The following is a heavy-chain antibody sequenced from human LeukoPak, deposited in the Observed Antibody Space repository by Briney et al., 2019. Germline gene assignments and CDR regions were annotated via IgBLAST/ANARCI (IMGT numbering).Heavy chain of an antibody. J-gene: IGHJ4*02. CDR3: ARGGPQYYFDY. D-gene: IGHD5-24*01. V-gene: IGHV4-59*01. Sequence: SETLSLTCTLSGGSISSYYWSWIRQPPGKGLEWIGYIYYSGSTNYNPSLKSRVTISVDTSKNQFSLKLSFVTAADTAVYYCARGGPQYYFDYWGQGTLVTVSS. CDR2: IYYSGST. CDR1: GGSISSYY.